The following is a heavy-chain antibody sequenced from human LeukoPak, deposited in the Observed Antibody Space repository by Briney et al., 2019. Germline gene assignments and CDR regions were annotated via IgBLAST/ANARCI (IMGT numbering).Heavy chain of an antibody. CDR3: ARIKWNDVSFDY. D-gene: IGHD1-1*01. CDR1: GFTLNNYE. CDR2: ISSVAATI. Sequence: GGYLRLSCVASGFTLNNYEMNWVRQAPGRGLEWLSYISSVAATIYYADSVKGRFTISRDSAKNSLSLQMNSLRAEDTAVYYCARIKWNDVSFDYWGQGILVTVSS. V-gene: IGHV3-48*03. J-gene: IGHJ4*02.